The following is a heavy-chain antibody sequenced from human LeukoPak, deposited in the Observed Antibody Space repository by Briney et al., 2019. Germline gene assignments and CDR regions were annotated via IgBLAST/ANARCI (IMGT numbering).Heavy chain of an antibody. CDR2: ISGSGGST. CDR3: AKVRSGDTDFDY. Sequence: GGSLRLPCAASGFTFSTYAMNWVRQAPGRGLEWVSTISGSGGSTYYADSVKGRFTISRDNSKNTLYLQMNSLRAEDTAVYYCAKVRSGDTDFDYWGQGTLVTVSS. J-gene: IGHJ4*02. CDR1: GFTFSTYA. D-gene: IGHD5-18*01. V-gene: IGHV3-23*01.